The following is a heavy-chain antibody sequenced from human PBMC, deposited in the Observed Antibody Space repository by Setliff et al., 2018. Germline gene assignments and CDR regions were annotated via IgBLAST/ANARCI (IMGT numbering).Heavy chain of an antibody. CDR3: ARVFCRRSCLVESYMDV. J-gene: IGHJ6*03. CDR2: IKRRSDGATI. V-gene: IGHV3-15*07. Sequence: PGGSLRLSCTASGFSCSDAWMNWVRLVPGKGLEWVGRIKRRSDGATIDYAAPMKGRFTISREDSEDTLYLQMNSLKTEDTAVYFCARVFCRRSCLVESYMDVWGTGTTVTVSS. CDR1: GFSCSDAW. D-gene: IGHD3-16*01.